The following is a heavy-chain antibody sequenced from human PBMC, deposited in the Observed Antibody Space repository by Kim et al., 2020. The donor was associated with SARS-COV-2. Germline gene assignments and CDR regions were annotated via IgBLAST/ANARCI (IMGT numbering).Heavy chain of an antibody. D-gene: IGHD3-10*01. CDR3: ARGAITMVRGVSCFDY. V-gene: IGHV3-7*04. Sequence: SGKGRFTISRDNAKNSLYLQMSSLRAEDTAVYYCARGAITMVRGVSCFDYWGQGTLVTVSS. J-gene: IGHJ4*02.